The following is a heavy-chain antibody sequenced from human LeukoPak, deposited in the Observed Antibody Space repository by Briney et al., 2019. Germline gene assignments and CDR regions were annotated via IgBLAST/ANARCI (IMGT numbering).Heavy chain of an antibody. CDR2: INPSGGST. CDR3: AREGYEYDSSGYYTY. J-gene: IGHJ4*02. Sequence: ASVKVSCKASGYTFTSYYIHWVRQAPGQGLEWMGIINPSGGSTNYAQKFQGRVTMTRDTSTSTVYMELSSLRSEDTAVYYCAREGYEYDSSGYYTYWGQGTLVTVSS. V-gene: IGHV1-46*01. D-gene: IGHD3-22*01. CDR1: GYTFTSYY.